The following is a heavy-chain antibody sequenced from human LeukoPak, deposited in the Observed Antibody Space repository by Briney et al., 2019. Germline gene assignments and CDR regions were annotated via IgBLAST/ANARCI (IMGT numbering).Heavy chain of an antibody. J-gene: IGHJ6*03. Sequence: GASVKVSCKASGGTFSSYAVSWVRQAPGQGLEWVGGIIPIFGTANYAQKFQGRVTITADESTNTAYMELSSLRSEDTAVYYCARHMWGSGSYYNPEDDEDYYYYYMDVWGKGTTVTVSS. V-gene: IGHV1-69*13. CDR3: ARHMWGSGSYYNPEDDEDYYYYYMDV. D-gene: IGHD3-10*01. CDR2: IIPIFGTA. CDR1: GGTFSSYA.